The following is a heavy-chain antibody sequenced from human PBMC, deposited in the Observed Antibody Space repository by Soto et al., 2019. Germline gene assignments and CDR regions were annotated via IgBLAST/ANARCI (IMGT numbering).Heavy chain of an antibody. D-gene: IGHD3-10*01. CDR2: ISYDGSNK. V-gene: IGHV3-30-3*01. CDR3: ARDPRPSSITMVREKYYYYYYGMDV. J-gene: IGHJ6*02. CDR1: GFTFSSYA. Sequence: QVQLVESGGGVVQPGRSLRLSCAASGFTFSSYAMHWVRQAPGKGLEWVAVISYDGSNKYYADSVKGRFTISRDNSKNTLYLQMNSLRAEDTAVYYCARDPRPSSITMVREKYYYYYYGMDVWGQGTTVTVSS.